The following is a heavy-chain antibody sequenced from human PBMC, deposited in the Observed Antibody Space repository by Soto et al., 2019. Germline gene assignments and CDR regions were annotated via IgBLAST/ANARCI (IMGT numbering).Heavy chain of an antibody. J-gene: IGHJ6*02. CDR3: AKDRATIFGVVWKYGLDV. Sequence: EVHLLESGGGLVQPGGSLRLPCEASGFTFKKYAMTWVRQAPGKGLEGVADINESGKKTNYAESVKARFSISRDNSRNTLSLLINSLRADDTAIYYCAKDRATIFGVVWKYGLDVWGQGTTVSVSS. V-gene: IGHV3-23*01. CDR1: GFTFKKYA. D-gene: IGHD3-3*01. CDR2: INESGKKT.